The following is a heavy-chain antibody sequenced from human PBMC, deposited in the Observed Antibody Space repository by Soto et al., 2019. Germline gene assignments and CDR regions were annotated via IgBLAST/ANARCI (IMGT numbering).Heavy chain of an antibody. D-gene: IGHD5-18*01. V-gene: IGHV4-34*01. J-gene: IGHJ4*02. Sequence: PSETLSLTCAVYCGSFSGYYWSWIRQPPGKGLEWIGEINHSGSTNYNPSLKSRVTMSVGTSKNQFSLKLSSVTAADTAVYYCARETAMVYYYFDYWGQGTLVTVSS. CDR3: ARETAMVYYYFDY. CDR1: CGSFSGYY. CDR2: INHSGST.